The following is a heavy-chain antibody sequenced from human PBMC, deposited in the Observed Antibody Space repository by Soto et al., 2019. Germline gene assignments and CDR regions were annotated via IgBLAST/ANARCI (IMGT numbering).Heavy chain of an antibody. D-gene: IGHD3-3*01. CDR1: GYTFRNFG. CDR2: ISAYNANT. V-gene: IGHV1-18*01. Sequence: GASVKVSCKASGYTFRNFGISWVRQAPGQGLEWMGWISAYNANTNYSQKFQGRLTMTTDTSTSTAYKEMRSLRSEDTTVNYCTRYLSLFRSMSVSDFWSGNDAFDIWGQGTMVTVSS. CDR3: TRYLSLFRSMSVSDFWSGNDAFDI. J-gene: IGHJ3*02.